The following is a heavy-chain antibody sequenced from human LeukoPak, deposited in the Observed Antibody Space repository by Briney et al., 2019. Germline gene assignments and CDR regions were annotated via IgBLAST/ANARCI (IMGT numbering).Heavy chain of an antibody. CDR2: STGSVGNS. CDR3: ALRGGSGLGGLDV. V-gene: IGHV3-23*01. J-gene: IGHJ3*01. CDR1: GFAFNRFA. Sequence: GGSLRLSCVGSGFAFNRFALSWVRQAPGKGLEWVSESTGSVGNSFYPDSVKGRFIISRDNSKNTLYLQMNSLRVEDTAVYFCALRGGSGLGGLDVWGQGTMVTVPS.